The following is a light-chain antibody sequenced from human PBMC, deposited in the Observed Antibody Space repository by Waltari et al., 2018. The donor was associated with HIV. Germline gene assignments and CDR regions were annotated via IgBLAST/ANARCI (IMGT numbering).Light chain of an antibody. CDR3: CSYTGTYTRYV. CDR1: SSDVGSYKY. V-gene: IGLV2-11*01. Sequence: QSALTQPRSVSGSPGQSVTISCTGTSSDVGSYKYVSWYQLRPGNAPKLIIHDVDKPPSGVPDRFSGSKSGNTASLTISGLQAEDEADYYCCSYTGTYTRYVFGTGAKVTVL. J-gene: IGLJ1*01. CDR2: DVD.